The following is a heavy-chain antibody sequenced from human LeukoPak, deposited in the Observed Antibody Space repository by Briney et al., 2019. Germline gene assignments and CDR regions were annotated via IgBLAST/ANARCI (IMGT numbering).Heavy chain of an antibody. D-gene: IGHD3-3*01. CDR1: GGSISSSSYY. J-gene: IGHJ3*02. V-gene: IGHV4-39*01. Sequence: SATLSLTSTVSGGSISSSSYYWGWIRRPPGKGLEWIGTIYYSGSTYYNPSLKSRVTISVDTSKNQISLKLSSVTAADTAVYYCARVTIFGVVIIPKFDAFDIWGQGTMVTVSS. CDR3: ARVTIFGVVIIPKFDAFDI. CDR2: IYYSGST.